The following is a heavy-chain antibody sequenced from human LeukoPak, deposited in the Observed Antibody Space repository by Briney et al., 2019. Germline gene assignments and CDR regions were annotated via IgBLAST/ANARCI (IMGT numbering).Heavy chain of an antibody. J-gene: IGHJ4*02. CDR1: GYTFTGYY. V-gene: IGHV1-2*02. CDR3: ARGGYVGATIVLYYFDY. Sequence: ASVKVSCKASGYTFTGYYMHWVRQAPGQGLEWMGWINPNSGGTNCAQKFQGRVTMTRDTSISTAYMELSRLRSDDTAVYYCARGGYVGATIVLYYFDYWGQGTLVTVSS. D-gene: IGHD1-26*01. CDR2: INPNSGGT.